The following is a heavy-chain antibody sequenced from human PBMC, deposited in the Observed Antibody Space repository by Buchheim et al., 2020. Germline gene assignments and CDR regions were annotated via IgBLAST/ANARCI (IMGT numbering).Heavy chain of an antibody. CDR2: IRSTGSTI. J-gene: IGHJ4*02. Sequence: QVQLVESGGGLVKPGGSLRLSCAASGFTFSDYYMHWIRQAPGKGLEWVSYIRSTGSTIHYADSVKGRFTISRDNAKNSLYLQMHSLRAEDAAIYYCARDFRAFSSGWYVDYWGQGTL. CDR3: ARDFRAFSSGWYVDY. CDR1: GFTFSDYY. V-gene: IGHV3-11*01. D-gene: IGHD6-19*01.